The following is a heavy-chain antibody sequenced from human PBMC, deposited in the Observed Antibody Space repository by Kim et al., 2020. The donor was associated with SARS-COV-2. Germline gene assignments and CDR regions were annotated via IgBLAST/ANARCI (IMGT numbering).Heavy chain of an antibody. CDR1: GYTFTSYG. CDR2: ISAYNGNT. CDR3: ARSQYYDSSGYWSY. V-gene: IGHV1-18*01. J-gene: IGHJ4*02. D-gene: IGHD3-22*01. Sequence: ASVKVSCKASGYTFTSYGISWVRQAPGQGLEWMGWISAYNGNTNYAQKLQGRVTMTTDTSTSTAYMELRSLRSDDTAVYYCARSQYYDSSGYWSYWGQGTLVTVSS.